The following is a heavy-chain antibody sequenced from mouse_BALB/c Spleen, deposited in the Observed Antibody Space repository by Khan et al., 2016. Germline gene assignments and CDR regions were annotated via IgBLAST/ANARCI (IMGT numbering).Heavy chain of an antibody. J-gene: IGHJ1*01. CDR3: ARGYGSYVNWYFDV. CDR1: GYSFTGYN. CDR2: IDPYYGGT. D-gene: IGHD2-10*02. V-gene: IGHV1-39*01. Sequence: VQLKESGPELEKPGASVKISCKASGYSFTGYNMNWVKQSNGKSLEWIGNIDPYYGGTSYNQKFKGKATLTVDKSSSTAYLQLKSLTSEDSAVYYCARGYGSYVNWYFDVWGAGTTVTVSS.